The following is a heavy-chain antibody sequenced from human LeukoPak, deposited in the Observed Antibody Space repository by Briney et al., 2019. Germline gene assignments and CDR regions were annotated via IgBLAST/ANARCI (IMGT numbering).Heavy chain of an antibody. CDR3: ARGITSYYYYYMDV. Sequence: GASVKVSCKASGYTFTSYDINWVRQATGQGLEWMGWMNPNSGNTGYAQKFQGRVTMTRNTSISTAYMELSSLRSEDTAVYHCARGITSYYYYYMDVWGKGTTVTVSS. CDR2: MNPNSGNT. V-gene: IGHV1-8*01. J-gene: IGHJ6*03. CDR1: GYTFTSYD.